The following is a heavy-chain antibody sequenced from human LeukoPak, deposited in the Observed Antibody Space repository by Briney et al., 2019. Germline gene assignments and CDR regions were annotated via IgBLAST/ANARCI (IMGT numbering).Heavy chain of an antibody. D-gene: IGHD1-7*01. CDR2: IYHSGST. J-gene: IGHJ6*02. CDR3: ARDKLGYGMDV. V-gene: IGHV4-30-2*01. CDR1: GGPISSGGYS. Sequence: SETLSLTCAVSGGPISSGGYSWSWIRQPPGKGLEWIGYIYHSGSTYYNPSLKSRVTISVDRSKNQFSLKLSSVTAADTAVYYCARDKLGYGMDVWGQGTTVTVSS.